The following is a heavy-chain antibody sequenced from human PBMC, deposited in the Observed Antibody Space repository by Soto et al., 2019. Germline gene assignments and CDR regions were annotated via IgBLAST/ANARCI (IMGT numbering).Heavy chain of an antibody. CDR2: INPSGGST. D-gene: IGHD3-3*01. J-gene: IGHJ6*02. CDR1: GYTFTSYY. Sequence: ASVKVSCKASGYTFTSYYIHWVRQAPGQGLEWMGIINPSGGSTTYARKFQGRVSMTRDTSTSTDYMELTSLRSEDTAAFYCARAPSSDYGMDVWGQGTTVTVSS. CDR3: ARAPSSDYGMDV. V-gene: IGHV1-46*01.